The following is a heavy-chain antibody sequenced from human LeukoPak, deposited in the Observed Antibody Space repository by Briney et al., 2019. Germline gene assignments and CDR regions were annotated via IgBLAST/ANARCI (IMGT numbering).Heavy chain of an antibody. CDR1: GFTFSSSA. J-gene: IGHJ4*02. V-gene: IGHV3-23*01. Sequence: PGGSLRLPCAAPGFTFSSSAMSWVRQAPGKGLEWVSTINDSGGRAYYADSVKGRFTISRDRSKNTLYLQMNSLRAEDTAVYYCASLYSNYDDYWGQGTLVTVSS. D-gene: IGHD4-11*01. CDR2: INDSGGRA. CDR3: ASLYSNYDDY.